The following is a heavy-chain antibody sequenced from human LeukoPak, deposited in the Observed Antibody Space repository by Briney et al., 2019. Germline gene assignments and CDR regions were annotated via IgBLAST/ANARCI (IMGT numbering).Heavy chain of an antibody. D-gene: IGHD3-10*01. V-gene: IGHV5-51*01. J-gene: IGHJ2*01. Sequence: GESLKISCPASGYTFTTYWIGWVRQMPGKGLECMGIIYPDDSDTTYSPSFQGQVTISADKSFSTAYLQWSSLKASDTAIYYCARLGGDTYYFGSASYPNWYFDLWGRGTLVTVSS. CDR3: ARLGGDTYYFGSASYPNWYFDL. CDR2: IYPDDSDT. CDR1: GYTFTTYW.